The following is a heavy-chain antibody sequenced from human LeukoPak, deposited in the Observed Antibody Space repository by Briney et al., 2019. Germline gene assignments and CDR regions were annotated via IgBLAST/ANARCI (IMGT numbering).Heavy chain of an antibody. CDR2: IYSDGNT. J-gene: IGHJ4*02. CDR1: GFNSGDYG. Sequence: GGSLRLSCTASGFNSGDYGLSWVRQAPGKGLEWVSVIYSDGNTYYADSVKGRFTISRDNSKNTLYLQMNSLRPEDTAVYYCARDPGYSYGYDYWGQGTLVTVSS. D-gene: IGHD5-18*01. CDR3: ARDPGYSYGYDY. V-gene: IGHV3-53*01.